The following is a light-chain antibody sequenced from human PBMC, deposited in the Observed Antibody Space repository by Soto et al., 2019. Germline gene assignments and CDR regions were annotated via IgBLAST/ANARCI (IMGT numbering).Light chain of an antibody. CDR1: QGVSSY. J-gene: IGKJ4*01. CDR2: DAS. Sequence: EIVLTQSPGTLSLSPGERATLSSSASQGVSSYLAWYQQKPXQAPRLLIYDASNRANGIPARFSSSGPGTDLTLTISSLEPEDFAVYDCQQRSNWHGLTFGGGTKVDIK. V-gene: IGKV3D-11*01. CDR3: QQRSNWHGLT.